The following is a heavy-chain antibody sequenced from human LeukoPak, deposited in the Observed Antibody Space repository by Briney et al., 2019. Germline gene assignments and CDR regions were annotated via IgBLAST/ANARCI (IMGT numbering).Heavy chain of an antibody. V-gene: IGHV3-21*01. CDR3: ARDPLGWELHYFDY. Sequence: GGSLRLSCAASGFTFSTYAMHWVRQAPGKGLEWVSSISGSSSYIYYADSVKGRFSISRDSAKNSLYLQMNSLRAEDTAVYYCARDPLGWELHYFDYWGQGTLVTVSS. J-gene: IGHJ4*02. CDR1: GFTFSTYA. D-gene: IGHD1-26*01. CDR2: ISGSSSYI.